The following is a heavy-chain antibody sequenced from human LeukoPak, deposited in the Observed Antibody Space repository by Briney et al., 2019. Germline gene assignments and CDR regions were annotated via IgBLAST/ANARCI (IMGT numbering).Heavy chain of an antibody. D-gene: IGHD6-6*01. V-gene: IGHV3-23*01. J-gene: IGHJ4*02. CDR1: GFTFSDYY. Sequence: GGSLRLSCAASGFTFSDYYMSWIRQAPGKGLEWVSSISSTGGTTYYADSVKGRFTISRDNSKNTLYLQMNSLRAEDTAVYYCAKRLSSSSSGGDYWGQGTLVTVSS. CDR3: AKRLSSSSSGGDY. CDR2: ISSTGGTT.